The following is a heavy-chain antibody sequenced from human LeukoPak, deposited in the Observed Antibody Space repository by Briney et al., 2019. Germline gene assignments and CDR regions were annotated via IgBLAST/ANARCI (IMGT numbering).Heavy chain of an antibody. D-gene: IGHD3-10*01. CDR2: IYYSGST. CDR3: AREDGSGSYY. CDR1: GGSISSDY. J-gene: IGHJ4*02. Sequence: SETLSLTCSVAGGSISSDYWSWIRQPPGKGLEWIGYIYYSGSTNYNPSLKSRVTISVDTSKNQFSLKLSSVTAADTAVYYCAREDGSGSYYWGQGTLVTVSS. V-gene: IGHV4-59*01.